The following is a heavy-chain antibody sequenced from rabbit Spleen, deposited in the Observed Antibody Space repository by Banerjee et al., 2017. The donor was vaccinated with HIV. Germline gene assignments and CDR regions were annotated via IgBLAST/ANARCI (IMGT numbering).Heavy chain of an antibody. CDR2: IGTGSGST. J-gene: IGHJ4*01. CDR3: ARDSDDSNDYFNL. CDR1: GFSFSSSYY. V-gene: IGHV1S45*01. D-gene: IGHD6-1*01. Sequence: QQQLEESGGGLVKPGGTLTLTCTASGFSFSSSYYMCWVRQAPGKGLEWIGCIGTGSGSTYYASWAKGRFTISKTSSTTVTLQLNSLTAADTATYFCARDSDDSNDYFNLWGPGTLVTVS.